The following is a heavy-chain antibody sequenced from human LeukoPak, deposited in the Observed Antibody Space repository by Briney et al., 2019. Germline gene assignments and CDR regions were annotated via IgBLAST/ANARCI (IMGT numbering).Heavy chain of an antibody. J-gene: IGHJ4*02. CDR2: IIPIFGTA. CDR1: GGTFSGYA. V-gene: IGHV1-69*13. D-gene: IGHD2-2*01. CDR3: ASVGRNPDIVVVPAAYYFDY. Sequence: SVKVSCKASGGTFSGYAISWVRQAPGQGLEWMGGIIPIFGTANYAQKFQGRVTITADESTSTAYMELSSLRSEDTAVYYCASVGRNPDIVVVPAAYYFDYWGQGTLVTVSS.